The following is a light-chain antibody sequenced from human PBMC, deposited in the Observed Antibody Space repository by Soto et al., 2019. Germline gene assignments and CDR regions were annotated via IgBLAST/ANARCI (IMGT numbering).Light chain of an antibody. Sequence: DIQMTQSPSTLSASVGDRVTITCRPSQSISSWLAWYQHKPGKAPNLLIYDASSLESGVPSRSSGSGSGTEFTLTISSLQPDDFATSYCQHYNSYSEPFGQGTKVDIK. CDR1: QSISSW. V-gene: IGKV1-5*01. CDR3: QHYNSYSEP. CDR2: DAS. J-gene: IGKJ1*01.